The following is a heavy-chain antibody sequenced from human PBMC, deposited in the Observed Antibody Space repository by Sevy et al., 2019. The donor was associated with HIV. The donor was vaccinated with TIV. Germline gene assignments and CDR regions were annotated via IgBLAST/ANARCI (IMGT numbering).Heavy chain of an antibody. J-gene: IGHJ6*02. CDR2: IFSGGRT. Sequence: GGSLILSCAVSGFAVSDNCMSWVRQSPGKGLEWVSVIFSGGRTSYADSVKGRFTVSRDGSKNTLYLQMDNLRAEDTATYYCARDRVVHNDYIFVAYYYGMDVWGQWTTVTVSS. V-gene: IGHV3-53*01. CDR3: ARDRVVHNDYIFVAYYYGMDV. D-gene: IGHD4-4*01. CDR1: GFAVSDNC.